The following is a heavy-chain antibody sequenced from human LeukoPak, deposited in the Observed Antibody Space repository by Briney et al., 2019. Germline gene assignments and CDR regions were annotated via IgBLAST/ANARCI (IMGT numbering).Heavy chain of an antibody. J-gene: IGHJ4*02. Sequence: GGSLRLSCSASGFTFSNYAMTWVRQAPGKGLQWVSTISVSGDNTYYADAVKGRFTISRDNSKNTLYLQMNSLRADDTAIYYCAKRNSGGPYYFDYWGQGSLVTVSS. CDR2: ISVSGDNT. CDR3: AKRNSGGPYYFDY. D-gene: IGHD3-10*01. CDR1: GFTFSNYA. V-gene: IGHV3-23*01.